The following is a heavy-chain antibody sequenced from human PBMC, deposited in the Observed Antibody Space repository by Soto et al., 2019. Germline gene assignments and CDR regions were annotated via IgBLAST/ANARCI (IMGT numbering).Heavy chain of an antibody. V-gene: IGHV4-39*01. J-gene: IGHJ5*02. CDR1: GGSISSSSYS. CDR2: IYYSGST. D-gene: IGHD2-21*02. CDR3: ARVGALLTAQGWFEP. Sequence: SETLSLTCTVSGGSISSSSYSWGWILQPPGKGLEWIGSIYYSGSTRNNPSLKSRVTVSVDTSKNQFSLRLRSVTAADTAVYYCARVGALLTAQGWFEPWGQGTLVTLSS.